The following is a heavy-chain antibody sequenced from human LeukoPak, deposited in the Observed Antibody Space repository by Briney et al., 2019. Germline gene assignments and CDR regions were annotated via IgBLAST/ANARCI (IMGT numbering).Heavy chain of an antibody. CDR1: GFTFGNYW. CDR2: INNDGST. J-gene: IGHJ4*02. V-gene: IGHV3-74*01. CDR3: ARDYYGSIDY. Sequence: GGSLRLSCVASGFTFGNYWMHWVRRAPGKGPVCIARINNDGSTIYADPVTGRFTISRDNARNTLYLQMDNLRAEDTAVYYCARDYYGSIDYWGQGTLVTVSS. D-gene: IGHD3-10*01.